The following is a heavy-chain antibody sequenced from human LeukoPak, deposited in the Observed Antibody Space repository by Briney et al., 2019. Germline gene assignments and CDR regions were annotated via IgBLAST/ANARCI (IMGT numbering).Heavy chain of an antibody. Sequence: SQTLSLTCAVSGGSISSGGYSWSWIRQPPGKGLEWIGYIYHSGSTYYNPSLKSRVTISVDRSKNQFSLKLSSVTAADTAVYYCAREADYYDSSGYSVGAFDIWGRGTMVTVSS. V-gene: IGHV4-30-2*01. CDR1: GGSISSGGYS. D-gene: IGHD3-22*01. J-gene: IGHJ3*02. CDR2: IYHSGST. CDR3: AREADYYDSSGYSVGAFDI.